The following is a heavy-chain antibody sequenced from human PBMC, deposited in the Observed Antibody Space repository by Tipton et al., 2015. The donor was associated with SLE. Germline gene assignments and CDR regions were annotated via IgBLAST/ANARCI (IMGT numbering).Heavy chain of an antibody. CDR1: GGSISSYY. V-gene: IGHV4-59*01. CDR2: IYYSGST. Sequence: TLSLTCTVSGGSISSYYWSWIRQPPGKGLEWIGYIYYSGSTNYNPSLKSRVTISVDTSKNQFSLKLSSVTAADTAVYYCARGQYYYDSSGYSYYYYGMDVWGQGTTVTVSS. D-gene: IGHD3-22*01. CDR3: ARGQYYYDSSGYSYYYYGMDV. J-gene: IGHJ6*02.